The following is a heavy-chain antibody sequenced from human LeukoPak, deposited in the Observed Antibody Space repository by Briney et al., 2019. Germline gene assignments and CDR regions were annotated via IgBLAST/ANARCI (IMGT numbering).Heavy chain of an antibody. D-gene: IGHD3-3*01. J-gene: IGHJ3*02. V-gene: IGHV1-18*01. CDR3: VRDDFWSGYQTFDI. CDR1: DYTFTSYG. CDR2: ISAYNGNT. Sequence: ASVKVSCKASDYTFTSYGISWVRQAPGQGLEWMGWISAYNGNTNYAQKFQGRVTITADKSTSTAYMELSSLRSEDTAVYYCVRDDFWSGYQTFDIWGQGTMVTVSS.